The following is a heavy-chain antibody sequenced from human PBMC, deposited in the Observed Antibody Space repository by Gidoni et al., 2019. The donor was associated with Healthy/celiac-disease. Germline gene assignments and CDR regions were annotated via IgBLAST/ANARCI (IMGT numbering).Heavy chain of an antibody. CDR2: IIPIFGTA. J-gene: IGHJ6*02. Sequence: VQSGAEVKKPGSSVKVSCKASGGTFSSYAISWVRQAPGQGLEWMGGIIPIFGTANYAQKFQGRVTITADESTSTAYMELSSLRSEDTAVYYCARDYHDYIGSRYYYYYGMDVWGQGTTVTVSS. CDR3: ARDYHDYIGSRYYYYYGMDV. V-gene: IGHV1-69*01. D-gene: IGHD4-4*01. CDR1: GGTFSSYA.